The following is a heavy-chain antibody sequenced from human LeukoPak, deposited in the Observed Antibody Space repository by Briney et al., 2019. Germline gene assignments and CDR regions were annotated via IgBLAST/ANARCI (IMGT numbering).Heavy chain of an antibody. CDR1: GFTFSSYG. D-gene: IGHD2/OR15-2a*01. CDR3: ASNMNGFDP. V-gene: IGHV3-33*01. J-gene: IGHJ5*02. CDR2: IWYDGGNK. Sequence: GGSLRLSCAASGFTFSSYGMHWVRQAPGKGLEWVAVIWYDGGNKYYADSVKGRFTISRDNSKNTLYLQMNSLRAEDTAVYYCASNMNGFDPWGQGTLVTVSS.